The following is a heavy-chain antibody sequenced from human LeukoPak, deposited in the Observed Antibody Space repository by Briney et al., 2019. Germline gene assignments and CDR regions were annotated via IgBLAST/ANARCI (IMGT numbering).Heavy chain of an antibody. Sequence: PSDPLSLPCAVYGGSYRGYYWSWIRQPPGKGLKWIGEINHSGRTDYNPYLKSRVTLSVDTSKTQFSLKLSSVTAADTAVYYCARGPWGYGRKPFDIWGQGTMVTVSS. CDR3: ARGPWGYGRKPFDI. J-gene: IGHJ3*02. CDR1: GGSYRGYY. CDR2: INHSGRT. V-gene: IGHV4-34*01. D-gene: IGHD5-12*01.